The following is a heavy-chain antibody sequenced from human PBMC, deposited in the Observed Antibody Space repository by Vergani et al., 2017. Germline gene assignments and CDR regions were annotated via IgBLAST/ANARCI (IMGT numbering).Heavy chain of an antibody. CDR2: ISSSSSYT. Sequence: VQLLESGGGLVQPGGSLRLSCAASGFTFSDYYMSWIRQAPGKGLEWVSYISSSSSYTNYADSVKGRFTISRDNAKNSLYLQMNSLRAEDTAVYYCARYSSGWRDSRYLDYWGQGTLVTVSS. CDR3: ARYSSGWRDSRYLDY. V-gene: IGHV3-11*03. CDR1: GFTFSDYY. J-gene: IGHJ4*02. D-gene: IGHD6-19*01.